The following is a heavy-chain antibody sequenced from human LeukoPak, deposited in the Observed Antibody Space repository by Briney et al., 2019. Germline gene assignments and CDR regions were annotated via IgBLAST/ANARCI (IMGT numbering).Heavy chain of an antibody. CDR2: ISGSGGST. CDR3: AKDQGGSYYYFDY. V-gene: IGHV3-23*01. J-gene: IGHJ4*02. CDR1: GFTFSSYA. Sequence: GGSLRLSYAASGFTFSSYAMSWVRQAPGKGLEWVSAISGSGGSTYYADSVKGRFTISRDNSKNTLYLQMNSLRAEDTAVYYCAKDQGGSYYYFDYWGQGTLVTVSS. D-gene: IGHD1-26*01.